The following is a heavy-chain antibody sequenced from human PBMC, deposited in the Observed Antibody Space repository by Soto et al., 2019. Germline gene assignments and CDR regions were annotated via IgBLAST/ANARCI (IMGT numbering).Heavy chain of an antibody. CDR1: GFTFSSSW. CDR3: ARAIDYHFDY. CDR2: IRPDGVDK. Sequence: EVQLVESGGGLVQPGGSLRLSCVASGFTFSSSWMTWVRQAPGKGLEWVANIRPDGVDKYYVDSAKGRFTISKDNAKNSLSLQMNSRRAGDTALYYCARAIDYHFDYWGQGTLVTVSS. D-gene: IGHD3-16*01. V-gene: IGHV3-7*05. J-gene: IGHJ4*02.